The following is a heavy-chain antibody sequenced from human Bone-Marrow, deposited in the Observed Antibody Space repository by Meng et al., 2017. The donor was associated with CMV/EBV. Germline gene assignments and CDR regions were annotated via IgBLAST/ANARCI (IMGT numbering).Heavy chain of an antibody. V-gene: IGHV4-61*01. Sequence: SETLSLTCTVSGGSVSSGSYYWSWIRQPPGKGLEWIGYIYYSGSTNYNPSLKSRVTISVDTSKNQFSLKLSSVTAADTAVYYCTTSISWYHQGDHRGQGTLVTVSS. CDR1: GGSVSSGSYY. D-gene: IGHD6-13*01. J-gene: IGHJ4*02. CDR3: TTSISWYHQGDH. CDR2: IYYSGST.